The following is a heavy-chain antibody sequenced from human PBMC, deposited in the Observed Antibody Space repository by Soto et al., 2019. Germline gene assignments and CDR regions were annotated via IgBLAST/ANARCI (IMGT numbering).Heavy chain of an antibody. V-gene: IGHV1-3*01. CDR1: GYTFTTYA. CDR2: INADNGDT. J-gene: IGHJ4*02. Sequence: ASVKVSCKASGYTFTTYAMHWVRQAPGQRLEWMGWINADNGDTKYSQIFQGRVTFTRDTSATTAYMEVSSLRSEDTAAYYCARDRDILTAYYPYWGQGTLVTVSS. CDR3: ARDRDILTAYYPY. D-gene: IGHD3-9*01.